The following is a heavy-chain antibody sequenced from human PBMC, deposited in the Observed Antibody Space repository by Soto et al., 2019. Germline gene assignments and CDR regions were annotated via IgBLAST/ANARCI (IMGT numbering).Heavy chain of an antibody. V-gene: IGHV4-31*03. CDR2: IYYSGST. Sequence: SETLSLTCTVSGGSISSGGYYWSWIHQHPGKGLEWIGYIYYSGSTYYNPSLKSRVTISVDTSKNQFSLKLSSVTAADTAVYYCARWNAPSHCSSTSCYGWFDPWGQGTLVTVSS. CDR3: ARWNAPSHCSSTSCYGWFDP. CDR1: GGSISSGGYY. D-gene: IGHD2-2*01. J-gene: IGHJ5*02.